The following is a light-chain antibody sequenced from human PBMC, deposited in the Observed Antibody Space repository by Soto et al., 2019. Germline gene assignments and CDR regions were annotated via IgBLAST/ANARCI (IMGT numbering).Light chain of an antibody. CDR3: CSYAGSSPVV. J-gene: IGLJ2*01. CDR2: EGS. Sequence: QSAMTQSASVSGSPGQSITISCTGTSSDIGSYNLVSWYQQHPGKAPKLMIYEGSKRPSGVSNRFSGSKSGNTASLTISGLQAEDEADYYCCSYAGSSPVVFGGGTKLTVL. CDR1: SSDIGSYNL. V-gene: IGLV2-23*01.